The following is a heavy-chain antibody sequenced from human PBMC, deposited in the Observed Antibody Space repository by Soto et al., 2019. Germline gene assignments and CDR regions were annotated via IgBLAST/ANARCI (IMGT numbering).Heavy chain of an antibody. J-gene: IGHJ5*02. CDR2: INHSGST. CDR3: ARGRRSWFDP. Sequence: QVQLQQWGAGLLKPSETLSLTCAVYGGSFSGYYWSWIRQPPGKGLEWIGEINHSGSTNYNPSLKSRATISVDTSKNQFSLKLSSVTAADTAVYYCARGRRSWFDPWGQGTLVTVSS. CDR1: GGSFSGYY. V-gene: IGHV4-34*01.